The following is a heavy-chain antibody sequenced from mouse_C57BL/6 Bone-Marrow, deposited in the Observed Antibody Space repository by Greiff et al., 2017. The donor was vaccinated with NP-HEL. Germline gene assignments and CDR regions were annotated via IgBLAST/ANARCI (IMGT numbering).Heavy chain of an antibody. CDR1: GFTFSSYG. D-gene: IGHD4-1*01. V-gene: IGHV5-6*01. CDR3: ARGDWDGDFDY. J-gene: IGHJ2*01. CDR2: ISSGGSYT. Sequence: EVKLMESGGDLVKPGGSLKLSCAASGFTFSSYGMSWVRQTPDKRLEWVATISSGGSYTYYPDSVKGRFTISRANATNTPYLHMSSLKSEDTAMYYCARGDWDGDFDYWGQGTTLTVSS.